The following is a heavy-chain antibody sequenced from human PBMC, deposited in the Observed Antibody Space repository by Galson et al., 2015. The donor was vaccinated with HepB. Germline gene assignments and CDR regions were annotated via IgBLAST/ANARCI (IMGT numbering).Heavy chain of an antibody. J-gene: IGHJ4*02. V-gene: IGHV3-30*04. CDR3: ARGGTYQLLLYYFDY. D-gene: IGHD2-2*01. CDR2: ISYDGSNK. Sequence: SLRLSCAASGFTFSSYAMHWVRQAPGKGLEWVAVISYDGSNKYYADSVKGRFTISRDNSKNTLYLQMNSLRAEDTAVYYCARGGTYQLLLYYFDYWGQGTLVTVSS. CDR1: GFTFSSYA.